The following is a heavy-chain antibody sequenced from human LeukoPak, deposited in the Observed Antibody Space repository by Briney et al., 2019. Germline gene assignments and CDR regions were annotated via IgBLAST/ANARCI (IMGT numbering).Heavy chain of an antibody. CDR3: AKVLAYYYDSSGQVGKYDAFDI. CDR2: ISGSVGST. CDR1: GFTLSSDA. V-gene: IGHV3-23*01. Sequence: VGSLRLSCAASGFTLSSDAMSSVRQAPAEGLEWVSAISGSVGSTYYADSLKGRFTISRDNYKNTLYLQMNSLRAEDTAVYYCAKVLAYYYDSSGQVGKYDAFDIWGQGTMVTVSS. J-gene: IGHJ3*02. D-gene: IGHD3-22*01.